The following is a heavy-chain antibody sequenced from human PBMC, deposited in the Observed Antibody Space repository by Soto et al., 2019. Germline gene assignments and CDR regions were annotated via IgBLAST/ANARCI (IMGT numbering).Heavy chain of an antibody. CDR1: GGSVSSDKYL. CDR3: ARHDDHRSPPLGFHI. CDR2: IRYGGATSGTT. Sequence: QVQLQESGPRLVKPSETLTLKCTVSGGSVSSDKYLWGWIRQPPGKGLEWVASIRYGGATSGTTCDTPSLGGRLTISLDTSADQVSLRLTSVTATDTAVYYCARHDDHRSPPLGFHIWGQGTLVTVSS. V-gene: IGHV4-39*01. J-gene: IGHJ3*02. D-gene: IGHD3-10*01.